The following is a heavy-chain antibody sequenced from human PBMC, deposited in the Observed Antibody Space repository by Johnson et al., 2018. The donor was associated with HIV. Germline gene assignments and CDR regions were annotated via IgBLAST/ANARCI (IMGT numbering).Heavy chain of an antibody. CDR3: ARASHLYDYVP. CDR2: IKQDGREK. D-gene: IGHD3-16*01. J-gene: IGHJ3*01. CDR1: GFTFSSYW. V-gene: IGHV3-7*01. Sequence: VQLVESGGGLVQPGGSLRLYCAASGFTFSSYWMSWVRQAPGKGLEWVANIKQDGREKYYVDSVKGRFTISRDNAKNSLYLQMNSERAEDTAVYYGARASHLYDYVPWGQGTMVTVSS.